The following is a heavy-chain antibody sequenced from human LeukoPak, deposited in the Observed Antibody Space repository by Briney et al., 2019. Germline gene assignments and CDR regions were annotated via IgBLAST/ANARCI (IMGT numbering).Heavy chain of an antibody. CDR3: ARAPYSYDYEFDY. CDR1: GFTFSSYS. V-gene: IGHV3-48*04. J-gene: IGHJ4*02. D-gene: IGHD5-18*01. Sequence: GGSLRLSCAASGFTFSSYSMNWVRQAPGKGLEWVSYISSSSSTIYYADSVKGRFTISRDNAKNSLYLQMNSLRAEDTAVYYCARAPYSYDYEFDYWGQGTLVTVSS. CDR2: ISSSSSTI.